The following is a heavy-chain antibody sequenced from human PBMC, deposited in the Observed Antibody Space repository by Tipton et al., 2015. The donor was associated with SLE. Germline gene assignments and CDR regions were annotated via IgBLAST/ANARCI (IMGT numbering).Heavy chain of an antibody. CDR3: ARGARGPDY. CDR2: IRSKVYGGTS. D-gene: IGHD6-6*01. J-gene: IGHJ4*02. CDR1: GFIFGDYA. Sequence: RSLRLSCTASGFIFGDYAMSWFRQAPGKGLAWVGFIRSKVYGGTSEYAASVKGRFSISIDDSKRIAYLQMNSLKTEDTAVYYCARGARGPDYWGQGTLVTVSS. V-gene: IGHV3-49*03.